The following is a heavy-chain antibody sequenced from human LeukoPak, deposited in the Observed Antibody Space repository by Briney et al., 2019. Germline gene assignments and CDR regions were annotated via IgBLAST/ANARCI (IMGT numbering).Heavy chain of an antibody. CDR3: ARDVAGDI. Sequence: GGSLRLSCAASGFTFSSYAMSWDRQAPGKGLEWVSRINTDGSSTSYADSVKGRFTISRDNAKNTLYLQMNSLRAEDTAVYYCARDVAGDIWGQGTMVTVSS. CDR1: GFTFSSYA. J-gene: IGHJ3*02. D-gene: IGHD3-10*01. V-gene: IGHV3-74*01. CDR2: INTDGSST.